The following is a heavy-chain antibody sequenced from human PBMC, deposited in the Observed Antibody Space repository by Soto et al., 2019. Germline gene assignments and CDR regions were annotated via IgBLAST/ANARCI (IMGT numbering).Heavy chain of an antibody. CDR2: LTGSSSNT. J-gene: IGHJ4*02. V-gene: IGHV3-23*01. CDR3: ANGRATYGLLTHDY. CDR1: GFSFGNYD. Sequence: PGGSLRLSCAASGFSFGNYDLSWVRQAPGKGLEWISTLTGSSSNTYYADSVKGRFAISRDNSRNTLYLQMHSLTAEDTAVYYCANGRATYGLLTHDYWGQGTLVTVSS. D-gene: IGHD3-9*01.